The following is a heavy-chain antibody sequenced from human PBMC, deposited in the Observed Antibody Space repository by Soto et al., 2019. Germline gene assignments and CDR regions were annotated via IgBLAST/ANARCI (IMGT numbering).Heavy chain of an antibody. CDR2: IYHSGST. J-gene: IGHJ4*02. CDR1: GGSISSGGYS. V-gene: IGHV4-30-2*01. Sequence: QLQLQESGSGLVKPSQTLSLTCAVSGGSISSGGYSWSWIRQPPGKGLEWIGYIYHSGSTYYTPSLKTRVTISVDRSKTQFSLKLRSVTAAATSVYYCARAGGLAAVAVDYWGQGTLVTVSS. CDR3: ARAGGLAAVAVDY. D-gene: IGHD6-19*01.